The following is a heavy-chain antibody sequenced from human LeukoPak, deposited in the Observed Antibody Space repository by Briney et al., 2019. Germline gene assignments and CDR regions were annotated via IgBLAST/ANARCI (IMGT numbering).Heavy chain of an antibody. CDR2: IYYSGST. CDR3: ARGYCSGGTCYNTGAFDI. D-gene: IGHD2-15*01. V-gene: IGHV4-39*01. Sequence: SETLSLTCTVSGGSITISTYDWGWIRQPPGEGLEWIGSIYYSGSTYYNPSLKSRVTISVDRSKNQFSLKLSSVTAADTAVYYCARGYCSGGTCYNTGAFDIWGQGTMVTVSS. CDR1: GGSITISTYD. J-gene: IGHJ3*02.